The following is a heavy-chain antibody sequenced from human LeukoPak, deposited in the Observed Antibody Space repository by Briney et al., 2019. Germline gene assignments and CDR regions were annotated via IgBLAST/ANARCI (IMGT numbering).Heavy chain of an antibody. Sequence: SETLSLTCAVYGGSFSGYSWTWIRQPLGTGLEWIGEINHSGSTNYNPSLKSRDTILVDASKNQISLKLGPVIAADTAVYYCARGSPLAGMDVWGQGTTVTVSS. CDR1: GGSFSGYS. V-gene: IGHV4-34*01. CDR3: ARGSPLAGMDV. CDR2: INHSGST. J-gene: IGHJ6*02.